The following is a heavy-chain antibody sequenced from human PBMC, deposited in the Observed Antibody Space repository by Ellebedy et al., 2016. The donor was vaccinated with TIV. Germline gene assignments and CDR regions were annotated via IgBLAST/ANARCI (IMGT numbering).Heavy chain of an antibody. CDR1: GFTFSSYS. CDR2: ISSSSSTI. CDR3: ARAALRFGELSHYYGMDV. V-gene: IGHV3-48*02. Sequence: GGSLRLSCAASGFTFSSYSMNWVRQAPGKGLEWVSYISSSSSTIYYADSVKGRFTISRDNAKNSLYLQMNSLRDEDTAVFYCARAALRFGELSHYYGMDVWGQGTTVTVSS. J-gene: IGHJ6*02. D-gene: IGHD3-10*01.